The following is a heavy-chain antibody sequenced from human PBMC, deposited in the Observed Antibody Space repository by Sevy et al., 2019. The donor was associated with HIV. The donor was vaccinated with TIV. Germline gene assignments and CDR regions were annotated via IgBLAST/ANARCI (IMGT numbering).Heavy chain of an antibody. V-gene: IGHV3-23*01. J-gene: IGHJ4*02. CDR1: GFTFSKYS. CDR2: LSFGGGEI. D-gene: IGHD2-2*02. CDR3: AREGCTIPHAS. Sequence: GGSLRLSCAASGFTFSKYSMSWVRQPPGKGLEWVSTLSFGGGEINYADSVKGRFTISRDNSKSSVYLQMNNLSYEATVVYYCAREGCTIPHASWGQGTMVTVSS.